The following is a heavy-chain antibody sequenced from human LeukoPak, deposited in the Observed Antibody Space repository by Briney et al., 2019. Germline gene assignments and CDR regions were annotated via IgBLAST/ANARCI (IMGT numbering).Heavy chain of an antibody. D-gene: IGHD3-22*01. V-gene: IGHV3-23*01. CDR1: GFTFSSYA. J-gene: IGHJ4*02. CDR3: AKDFGITMIVVVISD. CDR2: ISGSGGST. Sequence: PGGSLRLSCAASGFTFSSYAMSWVRQPPGKGLEWVSAISGSGGSTYYADSVKGRFTISRDNSKNTLYLQMNSLRAEDTAVYYCAKDFGITMIVVVISDWGQGTLVTVSS.